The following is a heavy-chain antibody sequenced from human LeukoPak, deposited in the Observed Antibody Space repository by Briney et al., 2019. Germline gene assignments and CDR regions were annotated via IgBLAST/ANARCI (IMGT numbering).Heavy chain of an antibody. J-gene: IGHJ4*02. Sequence: SETLSLTCSVSGGSINDYYWNWIRQSPGKGLEWIGRLYPSGSSDYNPSLKSRVSISVGTSNNQFSLRVTSVTAADTAIYYCARDLSGSLYFDYWGQGILVTVSA. CDR1: GGSINDYY. CDR3: ARDLSGSLYFDY. CDR2: LYPSGSS. D-gene: IGHD3-10*01. V-gene: IGHV4-4*07.